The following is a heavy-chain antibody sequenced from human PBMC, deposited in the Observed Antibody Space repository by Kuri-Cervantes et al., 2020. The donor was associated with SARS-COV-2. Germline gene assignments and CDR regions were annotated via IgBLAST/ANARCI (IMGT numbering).Heavy chain of an antibody. D-gene: IGHD7-27*01. Sequence: GGSLRLSCKGSGYTFTGYYMHWVRQAPGQGLEWMGWINPNSGGTNYAQKFQGRVTMTRDTSISTAYMELSRLRSDDTAVYYCARGNGDWGLDYWGQGTLVTVSS. J-gene: IGHJ4*02. V-gene: IGHV1-2*02. CDR1: GYTFTGYY. CDR2: INPNSGGT. CDR3: ARGNGDWGLDY.